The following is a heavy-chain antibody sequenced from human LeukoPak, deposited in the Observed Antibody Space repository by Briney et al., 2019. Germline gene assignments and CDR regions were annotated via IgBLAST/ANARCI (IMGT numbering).Heavy chain of an antibody. Sequence: PGGSLRLSCAASGFTFSSYEMNWVRQAPGKGLEWVSYISSSGSTIYYADSVKGRFTISRDNSKNTLYLQMNSLRAEDTAVYYCAKTSVLRISPPDSFDYWGQGTLVTVSS. D-gene: IGHD2-15*01. CDR3: AKTSVLRISPPDSFDY. CDR2: ISSSGSTI. V-gene: IGHV3-48*03. J-gene: IGHJ4*02. CDR1: GFTFSSYE.